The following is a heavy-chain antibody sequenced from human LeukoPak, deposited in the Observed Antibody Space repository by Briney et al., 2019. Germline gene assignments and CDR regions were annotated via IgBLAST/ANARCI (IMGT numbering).Heavy chain of an antibody. J-gene: IGHJ4*02. V-gene: IGHV3-23*01. CDR2: ISGSGGST. CDR3: AKELGYYDFWSGYPTGLFDY. Sequence: GRSLRLSCAASGFTFSSYAMSWVRQAPGKGLEWVSAISGSGGSTYYADSVKGRFTISRDNSKNTLYLQMNSLRAEDTAVYYCAKELGYYDFWSGYPTGLFDYWGQGTLVTVSS. CDR1: GFTFSSYA. D-gene: IGHD3-3*01.